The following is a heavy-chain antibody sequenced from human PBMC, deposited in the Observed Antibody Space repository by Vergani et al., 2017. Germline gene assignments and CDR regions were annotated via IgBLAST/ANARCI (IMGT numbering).Heavy chain of an antibody. V-gene: IGHV4-59*01. Sequence: QVQLQESGPGLVKPSETLSLTCTVSGGSISSYYWSWIRQPPGKGLEWIGYIYYSGCTNYNPTLRTRVTITVDTSKNQFSLKLSYVTAADTAVYYCARDSDYGGNLDYWGQGTLVTVSS. CDR3: ARDSDYGGNLDY. J-gene: IGHJ4*02. CDR1: GGSISSYY. D-gene: IGHD4-23*01. CDR2: IYYSGCT.